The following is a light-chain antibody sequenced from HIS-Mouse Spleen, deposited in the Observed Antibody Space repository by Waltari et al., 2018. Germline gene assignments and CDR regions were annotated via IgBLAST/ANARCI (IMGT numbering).Light chain of an antibody. V-gene: IGLV4-69*01. J-gene: IGLJ3*02. CDR1: SGHSSYA. CDR3: QTWGTGFSWV. CDR2: LNSDGSH. Sequence: QLVLTQSPSASASLGASVKLTCTLSSGHSSYAIASHQQQPEKGPRYLMKLNSDGSHSKGDGIPDRFSGSSSGAERYLTISSLQSEDEADYYCQTWGTGFSWVFGGGTKLTVL.